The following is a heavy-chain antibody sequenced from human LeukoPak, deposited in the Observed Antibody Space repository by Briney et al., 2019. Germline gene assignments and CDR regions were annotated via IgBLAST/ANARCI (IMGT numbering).Heavy chain of an antibody. CDR1: GFTFSSYA. CDR3: TSVVVAGRPYYFDY. CDR2: ISYDGSNK. Sequence: GGSLRLSCAASGFTFSSYAMHWVRQAPGKGLEWVAVISYDGSNKYYADSVKGRFTISRDNSKNTLYLQMNSLRAEDTAVYYCTSVVVAGRPYYFDYWGQGTLVTVSS. V-gene: IGHV3-30-3*01. D-gene: IGHD2-15*01. J-gene: IGHJ4*02.